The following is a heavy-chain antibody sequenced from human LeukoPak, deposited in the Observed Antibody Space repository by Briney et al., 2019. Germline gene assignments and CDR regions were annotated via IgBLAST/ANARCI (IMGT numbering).Heavy chain of an antibody. CDR1: GFTFSTYP. V-gene: IGHV3-7*04. CDR2: IKQDGSEK. CDR3: ARVRFLEWLLFDY. Sequence: GGSLRLSCAASGFTFSTYPMSWVRQAPGKGLEWVANIKQDGSEKYYVDSVKGRFTISRDNAKNSLYLQMNSLRAEDTAVYYCARVRFLEWLLFDYWGQGTLVTVSS. J-gene: IGHJ4*02. D-gene: IGHD3-3*01.